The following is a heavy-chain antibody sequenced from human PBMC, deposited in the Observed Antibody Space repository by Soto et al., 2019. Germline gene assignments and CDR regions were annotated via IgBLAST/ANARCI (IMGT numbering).Heavy chain of an antibody. CDR3: AADKAYYDFWSGYSKTFDY. CDR2: IVVGSGNT. CDR1: GFTFPSSA. Sequence: ASVKVSCKASGFTFPSSAVQWVRQARGQRLEWIGWIVVGSGNTNYAQKFQERVTITRDMSTSTAYMELSSLRSEDTAVYYCAADKAYYDFWSGYSKTFDYWGQGTLVTVSS. J-gene: IGHJ4*02. V-gene: IGHV1-58*01. D-gene: IGHD3-3*01.